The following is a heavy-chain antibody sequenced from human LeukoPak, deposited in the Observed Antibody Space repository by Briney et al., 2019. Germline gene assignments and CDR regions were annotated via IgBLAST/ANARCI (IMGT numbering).Heavy chain of an antibody. CDR3: ARVRQRGSYPKTALDFDY. Sequence: ASVKVSCKASGYTFTGYYMHWVRQAPGQGLEWMEWINPNSGGTNYAQKFQGRVTMTRDTSISTAYMELSRLRSDDTAVYYCARVRQRGSYPKTALDFDYWGQGTLVTVSS. D-gene: IGHD1-26*01. V-gene: IGHV1-2*02. J-gene: IGHJ4*02. CDR2: INPNSGGT. CDR1: GYTFTGYY.